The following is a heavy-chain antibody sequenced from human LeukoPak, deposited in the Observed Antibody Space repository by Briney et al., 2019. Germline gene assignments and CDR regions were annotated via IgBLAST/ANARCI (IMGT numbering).Heavy chain of an antibody. J-gene: IGHJ4*02. V-gene: IGHV4-39*01. D-gene: IGHD3-10*01. CDR2: IYYSGST. CDR3: ARQGYYGSGSYYTFVNY. Sequence: PSETLSLTCTVSGGSISSSSYYWGWIRQPPGKGLEWIGSIYYSGSTYYNPSLKSRVTISVDTSKNQFSLKLSSVTAADTAVYYCARQGYYGSGSYYTFVNYWGQGTLVTVSS. CDR1: GGSISSSSYY.